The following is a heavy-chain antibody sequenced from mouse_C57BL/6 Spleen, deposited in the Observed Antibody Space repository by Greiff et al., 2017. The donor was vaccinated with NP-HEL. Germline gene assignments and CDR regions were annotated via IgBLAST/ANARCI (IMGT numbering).Heavy chain of an antibody. Sequence: EVQLQQSGPELVKPGASVKISCKASGYSFTGYYMNWVKQSPEKSLEWIGEINPSTGGTTYNQKFKAKATLTVDKSSSTAYMQLKSLTSEDSAVYYCARDSNYEGDAMDYWGQGTSVTVSS. D-gene: IGHD2-5*01. V-gene: IGHV1-42*01. CDR3: ARDSNYEGDAMDY. CDR1: GYSFTGYY. CDR2: INPSTGGT. J-gene: IGHJ4*01.